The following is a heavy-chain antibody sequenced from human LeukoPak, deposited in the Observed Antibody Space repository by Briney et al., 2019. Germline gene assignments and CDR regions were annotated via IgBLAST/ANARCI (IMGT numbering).Heavy chain of an antibody. CDR3: AKVAHNTWPFYSDS. J-gene: IGHJ4*02. V-gene: IGHV3-9*03. Sequence: GRSLRLSXVASGFTFDDYAMHWVWQAPGKGLEWVSGISWDSATVCYADSVKGRFTVSRDNAKNSLYLQMNSLRADDMALYYCAKVAHNTWPFYSDSWGQGTQVTVSS. CDR2: ISWDSATV. CDR1: GFTFDDYA. D-gene: IGHD1-1*01.